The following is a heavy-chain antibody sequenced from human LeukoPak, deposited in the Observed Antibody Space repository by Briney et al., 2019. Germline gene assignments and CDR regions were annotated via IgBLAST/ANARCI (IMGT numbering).Heavy chain of an antibody. D-gene: IGHD6-13*01. J-gene: IGHJ5*02. CDR3: AGSIAAAGTGGWFDP. CDR1: GDTFSSYG. CDR2: IIPIVGST. Sequence: SVKVSCKTSGDTFSSYGISWVRQAPGQGLEWMGRIIPIVGSTNYAEKLQGRVTITADKSTSTVYMELRSLRSDDTAVYYCAGSIAAAGTGGWFDPWGQGTLVTVSS. V-gene: IGHV1-69*04.